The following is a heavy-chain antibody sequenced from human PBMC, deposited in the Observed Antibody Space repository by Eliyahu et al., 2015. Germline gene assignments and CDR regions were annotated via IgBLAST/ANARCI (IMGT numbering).Heavy chain of an antibody. D-gene: IGHD4-17*01. J-gene: IGHJ3*02. V-gene: IGHV4-34*01. CDR3: ARVTVTTLTQDAFDI. CDR1: GGSFSGYY. Sequence: QVQLQQWGAGLLKPSETLSLTCAVYGGSFSGYYWSWIRQPPGKGLEWIGEINHSGSTNYNPSLKSRVTISVDTSKNQFSLKLSSVTAADTAVYYCARVTVTTLTQDAFDIWGQGTMVTVSS. CDR2: INHSGST.